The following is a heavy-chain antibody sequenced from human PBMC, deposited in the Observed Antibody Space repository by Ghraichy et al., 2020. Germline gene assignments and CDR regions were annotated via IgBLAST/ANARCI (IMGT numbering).Heavy chain of an antibody. D-gene: IGHD1/OR15-1a*01. V-gene: IGHV4-59*01. CDR3: ARANNGSPPFN. CDR2: IYYSRSA. CDR1: GVSISSFY. J-gene: IGHJ4*02. Sequence: SETLYLTCSVSGVSISSFYWSWIRQPPGKGLEWIGYIYYSRSANYNPSLKSRVTISVDPSKSQFSLKLSSVTAADTAVYYCARANNGSPPFNWGQGTLVTGSS.